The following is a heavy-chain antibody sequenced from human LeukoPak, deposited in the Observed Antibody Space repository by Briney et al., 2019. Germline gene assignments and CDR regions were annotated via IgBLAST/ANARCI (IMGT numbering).Heavy chain of an antibody. CDR2: IYHSGST. V-gene: IGHV4-38-2*02. Sequence: SETLSLTCTVSGYSISSGYYWGWIRQPPGKGLEWIGSIYHSGSTYYNPSLKSRVTISVDTSKNQFSLNLSSVTAADTAVYYCAREIAVTGYNWIDPWGQGTLVTVSS. D-gene: IGHD6-19*01. CDR3: AREIAVTGYNWIDP. CDR1: GYSISSGYY. J-gene: IGHJ5*02.